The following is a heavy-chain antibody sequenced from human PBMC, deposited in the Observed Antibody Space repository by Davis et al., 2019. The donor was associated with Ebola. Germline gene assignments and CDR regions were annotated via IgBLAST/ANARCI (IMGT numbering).Heavy chain of an antibody. J-gene: IGHJ6*02. V-gene: IGHV3-23*01. Sequence: GSLRLSCAASGFTFSSYAMSWVRQAPGKGLEWVSAISGSGGSTYYADSVKGRFTISRDNSKNTLYLQMNSLRAEDTAVHYCAKVDCSGGSCYGMDVWGQGTTVTVSS. CDR2: ISGSGGST. CDR3: AKVDCSGGSCYGMDV. CDR1: GFTFSSYA. D-gene: IGHD2-15*01.